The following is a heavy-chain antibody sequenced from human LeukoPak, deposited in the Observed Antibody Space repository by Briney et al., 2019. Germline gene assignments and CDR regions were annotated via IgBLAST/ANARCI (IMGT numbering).Heavy chain of an antibody. J-gene: IGHJ4*02. CDR1: GFTFDDYA. CDR3: AKDASGSSGYYENS. Sequence: PGRSLRLSCAASGFTFDDYAMHWVRQAPGKGLEWVSGISWNGGSIGYAGSVKGRFTISRDNAKNTRYLQMNSLRAEDTALYYCAKDASGSSGYYENSWGQGTLVTVSS. V-gene: IGHV3-9*01. D-gene: IGHD3-22*01. CDR2: ISWNGGSI.